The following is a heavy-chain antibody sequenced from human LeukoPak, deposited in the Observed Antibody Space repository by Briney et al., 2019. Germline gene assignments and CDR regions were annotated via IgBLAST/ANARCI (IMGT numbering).Heavy chain of an antibody. J-gene: IGHJ4*02. CDR2: ISYDGSNK. CDR3: AREYPGTATLNDY. Sequence: PGRSLRLSCAASGFTFSSYAMHWVRQAPGMGLEWVAVISYDGSNKYYADSVKGRFTISRDNSKNTLYLQMNSLRAEDTAVYYCAREYPGTATLNDYWGQGTLITVSS. V-gene: IGHV3-30-3*01. CDR1: GFTFSSYA. D-gene: IGHD2-21*02.